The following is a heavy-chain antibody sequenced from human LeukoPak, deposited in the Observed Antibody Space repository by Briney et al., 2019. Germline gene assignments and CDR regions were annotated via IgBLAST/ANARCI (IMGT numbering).Heavy chain of an antibody. CDR2: IYYSGST. CDR1: GGSISNGGYY. Sequence: PSQTLSLTCTVSGGSISNGGYYWSWIRQHPGKGLEWIGYIYYSGSTYYNPSLKSRVTISVDTSKNQFSLKLSSVTAADTAVYYCARGMTTSISAHFDYWGQGTLVTVSS. V-gene: IGHV4-31*03. J-gene: IGHJ4*02. D-gene: IGHD4-11*01. CDR3: ARGMTTSISAHFDY.